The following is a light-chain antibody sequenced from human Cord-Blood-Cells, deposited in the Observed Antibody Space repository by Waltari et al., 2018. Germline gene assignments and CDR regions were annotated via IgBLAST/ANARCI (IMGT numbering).Light chain of an antibody. CDR3: CSYAGSSTFWV. Sequence: QSALTQPASVSRSPGQSITISCTGTSSHVSSYHLVSWYQQHPGNAPKLMIYEGSKRLSGVSNRFSGYKCGNTASLTISGLQAEDEAYYYCCSYAGSSTFWVFGGGTKLTVL. CDR1: SSHVSSYHL. V-gene: IGLV2-23*01. CDR2: EGS. J-gene: IGLJ3*02.